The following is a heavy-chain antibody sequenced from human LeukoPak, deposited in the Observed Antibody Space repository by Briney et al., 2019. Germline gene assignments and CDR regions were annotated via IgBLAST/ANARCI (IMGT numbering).Heavy chain of an antibody. V-gene: IGHV4-39*01. J-gene: IGHJ4*02. D-gene: IGHD3-22*01. CDR1: GGSISSSSYY. CDR2: IYYSGST. Sequence: PSETLSLTCTVSGGSISSSSYYWGWIRQPPGKGLEWIGSIYYSGSTYYNPSLKSRVTISVDTSKNQFSLKLSSVTAADTAVYYCARQGYYYDSSGYSKTQLNDYWGQGTLVTVSS. CDR3: ARQGYYYDSSGYSKTQLNDY.